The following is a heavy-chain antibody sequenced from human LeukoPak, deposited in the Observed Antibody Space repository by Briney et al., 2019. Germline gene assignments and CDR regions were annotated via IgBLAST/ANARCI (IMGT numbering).Heavy chain of an antibody. Sequence: GGSLRLSCAASGFTFSNYWMSWVRQAPGKGLEWVANIRPDGSQTFYVDPVKGRITISRDNTKNSLYLQMNTLRAEDTTVYYCARNRRGDYWGQGTLVTVSS. CDR3: ARNRRGDY. CDR2: IRPDGSQT. J-gene: IGHJ4*02. V-gene: IGHV3-7*01. CDR1: GFTFSNYW.